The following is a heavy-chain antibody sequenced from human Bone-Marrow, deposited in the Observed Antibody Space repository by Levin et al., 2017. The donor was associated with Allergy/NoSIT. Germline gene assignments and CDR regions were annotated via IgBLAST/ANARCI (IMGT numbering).Heavy chain of an antibody. D-gene: IGHD6-6*01. CDR1: GGSVSSDSFY. J-gene: IGHJ4*02. Sequence: SETLSLTCTVSGGSVSSDSFYWSWIRQPPGKGLEWIGYIYHNGDAFYSPSLKSRVAISIDTSRNQFSLQLTSVIAADTAVYFCAKWRSSSFRFYFDLWGQGAPVTVSS. CDR3: AKWRSSSFRFYFDL. CDR2: IYHNGDA. V-gene: IGHV4-61*01.